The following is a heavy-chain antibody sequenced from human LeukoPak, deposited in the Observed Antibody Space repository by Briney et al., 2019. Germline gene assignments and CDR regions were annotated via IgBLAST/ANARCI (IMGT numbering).Heavy chain of an antibody. CDR1: GYTFTSYD. CDR2: MNPNSGNT. J-gene: IGHJ5*02. V-gene: IGHV1-8*01. Sequence: EASVKVSCKASGYTFTSYDIHWVRPATGQGLEWMGWMNPNSGNTGYAQKFQGRVTMTRNTSISTAYMELSSLRSEDTAVYYCARGSSSGLWSWGQGTLVTVSS. CDR3: ARGSSSGLWS. D-gene: IGHD6-19*01.